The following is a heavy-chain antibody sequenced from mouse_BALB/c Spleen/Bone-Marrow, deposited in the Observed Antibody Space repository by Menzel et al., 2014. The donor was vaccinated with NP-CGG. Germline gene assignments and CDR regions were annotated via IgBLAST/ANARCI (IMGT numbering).Heavy chain of an antibody. D-gene: IGHD1-2*01. Sequence: EVKLVESGGGLVQPKGSLKLSCAASGFTFNTYAMNWVRQAPGKGLEWVARIRRKSNNYATYYADSVKDRFTISRDDSQSMLYLQMNNLKTEDTAMYYCVRQFITTANYAMDYWGQGTSVTVSS. CDR1: GFTFNTYA. CDR2: IRRKSNNYAT. CDR3: VRQFITTANYAMDY. J-gene: IGHJ4*01. V-gene: IGHV10-1*02.